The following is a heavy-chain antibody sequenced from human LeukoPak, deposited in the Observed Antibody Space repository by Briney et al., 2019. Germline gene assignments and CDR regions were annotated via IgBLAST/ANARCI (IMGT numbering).Heavy chain of an antibody. CDR2: IYYSGST. CDR1: GGSISSSSYY. J-gene: IGHJ6*02. Sequence: TSETLSLTCTVSGGSISSSSYYWGWIRQPPGKGLEWIGSIYYSGSTYYNPSLKSRVTISVDKSKNRLSLKLSSVTAADTAVYYCARGGKVRGIEPYGMDVWGQGTTVSVSS. D-gene: IGHD3-10*01. V-gene: IGHV4-39*07. CDR3: ARGGKVRGIEPYGMDV.